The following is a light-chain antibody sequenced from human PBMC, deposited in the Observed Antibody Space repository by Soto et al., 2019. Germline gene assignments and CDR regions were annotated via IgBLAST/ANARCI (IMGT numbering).Light chain of an antibody. Sequence: QSALTQPASVSGSPGQSITISCTGTNSDIGGYNYVAWYQQHLGKAPKLIIYDVAVRPSGVSNRFSGSKSGNTASLAISGLQAEDEAHYYCSSYTGASALYVFGTGTKLTVL. J-gene: IGLJ1*01. CDR3: SSYTGASALYV. V-gene: IGLV2-14*03. CDR1: NSDIGGYNY. CDR2: DVA.